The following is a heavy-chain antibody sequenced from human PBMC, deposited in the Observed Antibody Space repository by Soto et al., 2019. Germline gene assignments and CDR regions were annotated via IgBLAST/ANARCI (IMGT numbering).Heavy chain of an antibody. D-gene: IGHD2-15*01. CDR2: IDPSGGGT. V-gene: IGHV1-46*01. J-gene: IGHJ5*02. Sequence: QVQLVQSGAEVKKPGASVKVSCKASGYTFTSYYMHWVRQAPGQGLEWMGIIDPSGGGTSYAQKSEGRLNMTGDTSTSTVDMELSSLRSEDTAVYYCARDRVDCSGGNCWRSVEDTWGQGTLVTVSS. CDR1: GYTFTSYY. CDR3: ARDRVDCSGGNCWRSVEDT.